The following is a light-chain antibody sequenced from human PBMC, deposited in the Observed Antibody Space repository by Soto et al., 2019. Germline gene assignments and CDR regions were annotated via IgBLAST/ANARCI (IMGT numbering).Light chain of an antibody. J-gene: IGLJ3*02. CDR1: SSDVGSYNL. V-gene: IGLV2-23*02. CDR2: EVS. Sequence: QSALTQPASVSGSPGQSITISCTGTSSDVGSYNLVSWYQQHPGKAPKLMIYEVSKRPSGVSNRFSGSKSGNTASLTISGLQAEDEADYYCCSYAGSSTSPGWVFGGGTKLTVL. CDR3: CSYAGSSTSPGWV.